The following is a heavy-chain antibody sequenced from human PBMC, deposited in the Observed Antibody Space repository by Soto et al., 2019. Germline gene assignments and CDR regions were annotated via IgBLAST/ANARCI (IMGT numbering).Heavy chain of an antibody. V-gene: IGHV1-3*01. J-gene: IGHJ5*02. CDR3: ARVPSYYYDSSGYYWFDP. Sequence: GASVKVSCKASGYTFTSYAMHWVRQAPGQRLEWMGWINAGNGNTKYSQKFQGRVTITRDTSASTAYMELSSLRSEDTAVYYCARVPSYYYDSSGYYWFDPWGQGTLVTVTS. CDR1: GYTFTSYA. CDR2: INAGNGNT. D-gene: IGHD3-22*01.